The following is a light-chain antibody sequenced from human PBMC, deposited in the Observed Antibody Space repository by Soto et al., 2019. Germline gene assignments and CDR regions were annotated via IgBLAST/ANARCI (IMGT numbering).Light chain of an antibody. Sequence: QSVLTQPPSVSGAPGQRVTISCTGSGSNIGAGYDLHWYQQLPGTAPKLLIYGNSNRPSGVPDRFSGSKPGTSASLAITGLQAEDEADYYCQSYDSSLSAYVFGTGTKVTVL. J-gene: IGLJ1*01. CDR2: GNS. V-gene: IGLV1-40*01. CDR1: GSNIGAGYD. CDR3: QSYDSSLSAYV.